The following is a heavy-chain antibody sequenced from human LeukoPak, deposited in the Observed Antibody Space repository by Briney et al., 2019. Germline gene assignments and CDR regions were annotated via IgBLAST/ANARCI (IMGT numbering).Heavy chain of an antibody. CDR3: ARGKYYYYFDY. CDR1: GFTFSSYA. J-gene: IGHJ4*02. V-gene: IGHV4-59*01. CDR2: IYYSGST. D-gene: IGHD2/OR15-2a*01. Sequence: GSLRLSCAASGFTFSSYAMSWIRQPPGKGLEWIGYIYYSGSTNSNPSLKSRVTISVDTSKNQFSLRLSSVTAADTAVYYCARGKYYYYFDYWGQGTLLTVSS.